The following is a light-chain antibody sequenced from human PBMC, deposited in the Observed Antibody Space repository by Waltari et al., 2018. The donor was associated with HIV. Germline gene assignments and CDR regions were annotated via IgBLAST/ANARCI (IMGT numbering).Light chain of an antibody. CDR1: QSVRDNS. V-gene: IGKV3-20*01. CDR3: QQYGSSLWT. J-gene: IGKJ1*01. CDR2: GVS. Sequence: DIVLTQSPGTLSLSPGDTAALSCRASQSVRDNSLAWYQQKPGRAPRLLISGVSNRATGIPDRFSGSGAGTDFTLTISRLEPEDFAVYYCQQYGSSLWTFGRGTKVE.